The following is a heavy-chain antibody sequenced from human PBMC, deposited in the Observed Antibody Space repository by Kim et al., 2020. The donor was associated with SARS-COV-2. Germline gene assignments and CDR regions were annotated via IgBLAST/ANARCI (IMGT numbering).Heavy chain of an antibody. CDR3: AKGRCQYINCDGDF. CDR1: GFAFSSYA. D-gene: IGHD1-1*01. Sequence: GGSLRLSCTTSGFAFSSYAMSWVRQAPGKGLEWVASIGAAGDGTLYADSVKGRFTISRDSSKNTLYLQMSGLRAEDTAVYFCAKGRCQYINCDGDFWGQGTLVTVSS. J-gene: IGHJ4*02. CDR2: IGAAGDGT. V-gene: IGHV3-23*01.